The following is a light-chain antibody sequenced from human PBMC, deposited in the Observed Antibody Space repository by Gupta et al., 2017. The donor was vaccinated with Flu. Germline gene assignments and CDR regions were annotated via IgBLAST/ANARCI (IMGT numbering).Light chain of an antibody. V-gene: IGKV1-5*03. CDR1: QSINNW. Sequence: DIQMTQSPSTLSASVGDRVTITCRASQSINNWLAWYQQKPGKAPKLLTHKASSLESGVPSRFSGSGSGTEFTLTINCLQPDDFATYYCQQYNSYSLFSFGPGTKVDIK. J-gene: IGKJ3*01. CDR3: QQYNSYSLFS. CDR2: KAS.